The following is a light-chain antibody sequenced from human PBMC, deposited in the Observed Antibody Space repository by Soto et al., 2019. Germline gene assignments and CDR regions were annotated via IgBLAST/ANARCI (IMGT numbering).Light chain of an antibody. CDR1: SSDVGGYNY. V-gene: IGLV2-14*01. CDR3: SSYTSSSTVV. CDR2: DVS. Sequence: QSALTQPASVSGSPGQSITISCTGTSSDVGGYNYVSWYQQHPGKAPELMIYDVSNRPSGVSNRFSGSKSGNTVSLTISGLQAEDEAEYYCSSYTSSSTVVFGGGTKLTVL. J-gene: IGLJ2*01.